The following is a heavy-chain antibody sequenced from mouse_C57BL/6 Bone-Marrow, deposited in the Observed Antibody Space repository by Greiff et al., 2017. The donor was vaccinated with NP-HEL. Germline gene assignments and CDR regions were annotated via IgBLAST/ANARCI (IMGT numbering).Heavy chain of an antibody. V-gene: IGHV1-81*01. CDR2: IYPRSGNT. D-gene: IGHD1-1*01. Sequence: QVQLQQSGAELARPGASVKLSCKASGYTFTSYGISWVKQRTGQGLEWIGEIYPRSGNTYYNEKFKGKATLTADKSSSTAYMELRSLTSEDSAVYFCASNYGAYWGQGTLVIVSA. CDR1: GYTFTSYG. J-gene: IGHJ3*01. CDR3: ASNYGAY.